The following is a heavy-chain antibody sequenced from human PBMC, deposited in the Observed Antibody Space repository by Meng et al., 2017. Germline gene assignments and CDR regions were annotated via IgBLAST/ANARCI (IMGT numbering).Heavy chain of an antibody. CDR1: GGTFSSYA. J-gene: IGHJ4*02. CDR2: IIPIFGTA. D-gene: IGHD6-19*01. V-gene: IGHV1-69*06. CDR3: ARSYSSGWYLRPDY. Sequence: SVKVSCKASGGTFSSYAISWVRQAPGQGLEWMGGIIPIFGTANYAQKFQGRVTITADKSTSTAYMGLSSLRSEDTAVYYCARSYSSGWYLRPDYWGQGTLVTVSS.